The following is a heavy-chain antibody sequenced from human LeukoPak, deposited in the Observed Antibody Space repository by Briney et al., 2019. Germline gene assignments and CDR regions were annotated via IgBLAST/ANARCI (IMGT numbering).Heavy chain of an antibody. D-gene: IGHD6-19*01. CDR1: GFTFSSYG. Sequence: GGPLRLSCAASGFTFSSYGMHWVRQAPGEGLEWVAVIWYDGSNKYYADSVKGRFTISRDNSKNTLYLQMNSLRAEDTAVYYCAKGRSIAVAGTPFDYWGQGTLVTVSS. CDR2: IWYDGSNK. V-gene: IGHV3-33*06. CDR3: AKGRSIAVAGTPFDY. J-gene: IGHJ4*02.